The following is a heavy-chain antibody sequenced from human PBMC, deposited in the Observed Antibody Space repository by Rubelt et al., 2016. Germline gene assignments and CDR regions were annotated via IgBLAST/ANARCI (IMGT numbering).Heavy chain of an antibody. CDR1: GLTFSSYA. J-gene: IGHJ3*02. D-gene: IGHD1-26*01. CDR3: ARQTPVHGWELDAFDI. Sequence: EVQLVESGGGLVQPGGSLRLSCAASGLTFSSYAMTWVRQAPGKGLEWVSVLYSGGSKYYADSLKGRFTISRDNSKTTLYLQMNSLRAEDTAVYYCARQTPVHGWELDAFDIWGQGTMVTVSS. V-gene: IGHV3-23*03. CDR2: LYSGGSK.